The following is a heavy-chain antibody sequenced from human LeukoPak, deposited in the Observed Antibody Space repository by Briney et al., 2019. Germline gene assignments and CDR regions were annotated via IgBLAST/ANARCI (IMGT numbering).Heavy chain of an antibody. CDR2: VSDSGYNT. D-gene: IGHD3-10*01. V-gene: IGHV3-23*01. CDR3: AKDFYVSGRLNWFDA. Sequence: PGGSLRLSCAASGFTFFSYGMSWLRQGPGKGLEWVATVSDSGYNTYYADSVKGRFTISRDNAKNTLYMQMNSLRAEDTAVYYCAKDFYVSGRLNWFDAWGQGTLVTVSS. CDR1: GFTFFSYG. J-gene: IGHJ5*02.